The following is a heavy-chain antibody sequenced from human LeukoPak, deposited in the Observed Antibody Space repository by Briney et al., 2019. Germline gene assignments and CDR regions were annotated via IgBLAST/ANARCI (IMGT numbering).Heavy chain of an antibody. Sequence: ASVKVSCKASGYTFTGYYMQWVRQAPGQGLEWMGRVNPNNGVPNYAQKFQGRVTMTRDTAISTFYMELSSLRSDDTAVYFCAREVGYSSSYYGRFDPWGQGTLVIVSS. CDR1: GYTFTGYY. D-gene: IGHD3-22*01. J-gene: IGHJ5*02. CDR3: AREVGYSSSYYGRFDP. V-gene: IGHV1-2*06. CDR2: VNPNNGVP.